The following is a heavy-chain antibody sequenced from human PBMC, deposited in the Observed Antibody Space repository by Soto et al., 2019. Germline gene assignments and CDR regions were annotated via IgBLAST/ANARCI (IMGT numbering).Heavy chain of an antibody. D-gene: IGHD3-10*01. J-gene: IGHJ4*02. CDR2: ISGSGGST. CDR3: AKASGWFGEFDY. Sequence: EVPLLESGGGLVQPGGSLRLSCAASGFTFSSYAMSWVRQAPGKGLEWVSAISGSGGSTYYADSVKGRFTISRDNSKNTLYFQMNSLRAEDTAVYYCAKASGWFGEFDYWGQGTLVTVPS. CDR1: GFTFSSYA. V-gene: IGHV3-23*01.